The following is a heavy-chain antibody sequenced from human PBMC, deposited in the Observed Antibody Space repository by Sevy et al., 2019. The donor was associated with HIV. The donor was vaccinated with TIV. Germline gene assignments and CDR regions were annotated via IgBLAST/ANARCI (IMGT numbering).Heavy chain of an antibody. J-gene: IGHJ4*02. CDR2: ISYDGNIE. V-gene: IGHV3-30-3*01. D-gene: IGHD3-22*01. CDR1: GFTFSTHA. Sequence: GGCLRLSCAASGFTFSTHAMHCVRQAPGKGLEWVAIISYDGNIEYYPDSVKGRFTISRDDSKNTLYLQMNSLRSEDTALYYCARDLGYESTGYLPLFDNWGQGTLVTVSS. CDR3: ARDLGYESTGYLPLFDN.